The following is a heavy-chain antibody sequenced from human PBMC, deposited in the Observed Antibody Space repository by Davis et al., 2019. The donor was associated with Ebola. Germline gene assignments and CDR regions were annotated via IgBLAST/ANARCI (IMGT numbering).Heavy chain of an antibody. CDR1: GFTFSSYG. J-gene: IGHJ2*01. D-gene: IGHD5-24*01. CDR3: AKDLRDGYSMRDWYFDL. V-gene: IGHV3-30*18. Sequence: PGGSLRLSCAASGFTFSSYGMHWVRQAPGKGLEWVAVISYDGSNKYYADSVKGRFTISRDNSKNTLYLQMNSLRAEDTAVYYCAKDLRDGYSMRDWYFDLWGRGTLVTVSS. CDR2: ISYDGSNK.